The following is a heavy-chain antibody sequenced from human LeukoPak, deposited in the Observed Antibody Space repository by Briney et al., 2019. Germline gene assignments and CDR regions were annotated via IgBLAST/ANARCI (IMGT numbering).Heavy chain of an antibody. Sequence: SETLSLTCTVSGGSISRYYWSWIRQPAGRGLDGIGSMYTSGSINYNPSLKSRVTMSVDTSKNPFSLRLSSVTAADTAVYYCARDPSFSSGYFDYWGQGTLVTVSS. J-gene: IGHJ4*02. CDR3: ARDPSFSSGYFDY. CDR2: MYTSGSI. CDR1: GGSISRYY. V-gene: IGHV4-4*07. D-gene: IGHD3-22*01.